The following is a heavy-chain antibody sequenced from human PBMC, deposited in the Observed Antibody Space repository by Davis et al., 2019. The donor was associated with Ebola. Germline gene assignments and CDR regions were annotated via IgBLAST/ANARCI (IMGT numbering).Heavy chain of an antibody. CDR3: AGRSERGYSPFDY. CDR1: QFTFSDYY. Sequence: PGGSLRLSCAASQFTFSDYYMTWVRQAPGKGLEWVSAISGSAAATYYADSVKGRFTISRDNSKNTMYLQMNSLRAEDTAVYYCAGRSERGYSPFDYWGQGTLVTASS. CDR2: ISGSAAAT. V-gene: IGHV3-23*01. D-gene: IGHD3-22*01. J-gene: IGHJ4*02.